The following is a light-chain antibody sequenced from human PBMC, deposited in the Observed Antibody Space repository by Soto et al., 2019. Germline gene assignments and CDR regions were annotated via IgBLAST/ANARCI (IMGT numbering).Light chain of an antibody. Sequence: AIQLTQSPSSLSASVGDRVTITCRASQGISSALAWYQQKPGKAPKLLIYDASSLESGVPSRFSGSGSGTDFTLTISSLQPEDFATYYCQQFNSLVTFGPGTKVDIK. CDR3: QQFNSLVT. V-gene: IGKV1-13*02. J-gene: IGKJ3*01. CDR1: QGISSA. CDR2: DAS.